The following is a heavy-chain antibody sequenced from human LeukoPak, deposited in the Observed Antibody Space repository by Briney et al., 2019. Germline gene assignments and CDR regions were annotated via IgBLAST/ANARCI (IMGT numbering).Heavy chain of an antibody. D-gene: IGHD3-16*02. J-gene: IGHJ5*02. V-gene: IGHV4-59*01. Sequence: SETLSLTCTVSGGSISSYYWSWIRQPPGKGLEWIGYIYYSGSTNYNPSLKSRVTISVDTSKNQFSLKLSSVTAADTAVYYCARRYYDYVWGSYRQNWFDPWGRGTLVTVSS. CDR3: ARRYYDYVWGSYRQNWFDP. CDR1: GGSISSYY. CDR2: IYYSGST.